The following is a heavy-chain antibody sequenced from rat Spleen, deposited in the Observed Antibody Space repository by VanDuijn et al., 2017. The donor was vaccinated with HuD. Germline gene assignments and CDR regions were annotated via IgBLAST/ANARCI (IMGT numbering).Heavy chain of an antibody. J-gene: IGHJ2*01. Sequence: QVQLKESGPGLVQPSQTLSLTCTVSGFSLNNYGVLWVRQPPGKGLDWMGVICGDGSSNYNSALKSRLSITRDTSKSQVYLKMNSLQTEDTAIYFCTRERVPGFAFYFDYWGQGVMVTVSS. CDR1: GFSLNNYG. CDR3: TRERVPGFAFYFDY. D-gene: IGHD1-4*01. V-gene: IGHV2-13*01. CDR2: ICGDGSS.